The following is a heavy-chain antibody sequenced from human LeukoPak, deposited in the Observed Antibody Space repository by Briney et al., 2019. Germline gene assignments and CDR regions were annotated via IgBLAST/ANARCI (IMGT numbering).Heavy chain of an antibody. CDR1: GGSISSGGYY. V-gene: IGHV4-31*03. D-gene: IGHD3-16*01. CDR3: AREEAGGTFDY. J-gene: IGHJ4*02. CDR2: IYYSGST. Sequence: SETLSLTCTVSGGSISSGGYYWSWLRQHPGKGLEWIGYIYYSGSTYYNPSLKSRVTISVDTSKNQFSLKLSSVTAADTAVYYCAREEAGGTFDYWGQGTLVTVSS.